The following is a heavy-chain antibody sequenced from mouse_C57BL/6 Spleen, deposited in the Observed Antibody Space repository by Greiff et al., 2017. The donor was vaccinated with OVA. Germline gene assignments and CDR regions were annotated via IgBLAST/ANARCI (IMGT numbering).Heavy chain of an antibody. J-gene: IGHJ4*01. CDR2: IYPRAGST. V-gene: IGHV1-85*01. CDR1: GYTFTSYD. D-gene: IGHD2-5*01. Sequence: QVQLQQSGPELVKPGASVKLSCKASGYTFTSYDINWVKQRPGQGLEWIGWIYPRAGSTKYNEKFKGKATLTVDTSSSTAYMELHSLTSEDSAVYFCAREPYSNWDYYAMDYWGQGTSVTVSS. CDR3: AREPYSNWDYYAMDY.